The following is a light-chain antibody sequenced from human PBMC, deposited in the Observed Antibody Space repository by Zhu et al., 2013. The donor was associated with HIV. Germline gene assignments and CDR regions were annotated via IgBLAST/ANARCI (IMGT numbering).Light chain of an antibody. V-gene: IGKV3-20*01. J-gene: IGKJ2*01. Sequence: EIVLTQSPGTLSLSPGERATLSCRASQTVNNNYLAWYQQKPGQAPRLFIYGVSSRATGIPDRFSGSGSGTDFTLTISRLEPEDFAVYYCQQYYAWLKYTFGQGTKLEI. CDR3: QQYYAWLKYT. CDR1: QTVNNNY. CDR2: GVS.